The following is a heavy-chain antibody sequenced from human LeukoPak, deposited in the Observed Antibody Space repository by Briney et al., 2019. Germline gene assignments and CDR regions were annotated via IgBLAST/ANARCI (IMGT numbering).Heavy chain of an antibody. CDR3: VRPYDSSGYQWNDAFDI. D-gene: IGHD3-22*01. Sequence: PGGSLRLSCAASGFTFSSYWMQWVRQAPGKGRVWLSRIKGDGSGTNSAHSVKGRFIISRDNAKNTLSLQMNRLRAEDTAIYYCVRPYDSSGYQWNDAFDIWGQGTMVTVSP. J-gene: IGHJ3*02. CDR1: GFTFSSYW. V-gene: IGHV3-74*01. CDR2: IKGDGSGT.